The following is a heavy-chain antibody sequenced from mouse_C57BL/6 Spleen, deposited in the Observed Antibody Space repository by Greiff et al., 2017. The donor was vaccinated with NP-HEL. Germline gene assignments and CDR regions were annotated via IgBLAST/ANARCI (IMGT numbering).Heavy chain of an antibody. Sequence: QVQLKQSGAELARPGASVKMSCKASGYTFTSYTMHWVKQRPGQGLEWIGYINPSSGYTKYNQKFKDKATLTADKSSSTAYIQLSSLTSEDSAVYYCARSGDVNYAMDYWGQGTSVTVSS. V-gene: IGHV1-4*01. CDR3: ARSGDVNYAMDY. D-gene: IGHD3-2*02. CDR1: GYTFTSYT. J-gene: IGHJ4*01. CDR2: INPSSGYT.